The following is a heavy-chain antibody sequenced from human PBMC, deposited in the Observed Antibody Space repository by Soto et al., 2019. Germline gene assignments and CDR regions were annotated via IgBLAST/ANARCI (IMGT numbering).Heavy chain of an antibody. J-gene: IGHJ3*02. CDR3: ARGGYYYDSSGYYWDDAFDI. Sequence: SETLSLTCAVSGGSISSSSYYWGWIRQPPGKGLEWIGSIYYSGSTYYNPSLKSRVTISVDTSKNQFSLKLSSVTAADTAVYYCARGGYYYDSSGYYWDDAFDIWGQGTMVTVSS. CDR1: GGSISSSSYY. CDR2: IYYSGST. D-gene: IGHD3-22*01. V-gene: IGHV4-39*01.